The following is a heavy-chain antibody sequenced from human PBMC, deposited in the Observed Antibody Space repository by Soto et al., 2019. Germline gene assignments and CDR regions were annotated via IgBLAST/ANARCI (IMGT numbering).Heavy chain of an antibody. V-gene: IGHV3-33*01. CDR1: GFTFSSYG. Sequence: GGSLRLSCAASGFTFSSYGMHWVRQAPGKGLEWVAVIWYDGSNKYYADSVKGRFTISRDNSKNTLYLQMNSLRAEHTAVYYCARLPRGDTAMVRSSDYYYGMDVWGQGTTGTVSS. CDR2: IWYDGSNK. CDR3: ARLPRGDTAMVRSSDYYYGMDV. J-gene: IGHJ6*02. D-gene: IGHD5-18*01.